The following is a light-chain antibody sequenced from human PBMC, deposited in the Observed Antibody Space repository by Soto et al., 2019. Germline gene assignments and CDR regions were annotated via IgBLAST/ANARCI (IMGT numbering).Light chain of an antibody. V-gene: IGKV1-17*01. CDR2: GAS. J-gene: IGKJ4*01. CDR1: QGIGNA. CDR3: LQHDSYPLT. Sequence: IQMTQSPSSLSASVGDRFTISCRASQGIGNALGWYQQKPGKPPKVLIYGASNLQSGVPPRFSGSGSATEFTLTISGLQPDDFATYYCLQHDSYPLTFGGGTKVDIK.